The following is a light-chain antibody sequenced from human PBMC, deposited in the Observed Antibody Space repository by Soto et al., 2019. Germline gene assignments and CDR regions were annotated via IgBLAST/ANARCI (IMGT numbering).Light chain of an antibody. J-gene: IGLJ1*01. V-gene: IGLV2-11*01. CDR1: NSDVGGYNF. CDR3: CSYADSFYV. Sequence: QSALTQPRSVSGSPGQSVTISCTGTNSDVGGYNFVSWYQQYPGKVPKLTIYDVSKRSSGVPDRFSGSKSGNTASLTISGLQAEDEADYYCCSYADSFYVFGSGTKLTVL. CDR2: DVS.